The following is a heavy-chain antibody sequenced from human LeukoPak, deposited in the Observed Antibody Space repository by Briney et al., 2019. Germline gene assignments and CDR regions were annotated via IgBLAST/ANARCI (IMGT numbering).Heavy chain of an antibody. CDR3: ARDRRLWNMDI. CDR1: GLTFSSYW. V-gene: IGHV3-74*01. J-gene: IGHJ6*03. D-gene: IGHD4/OR15-4a*01. CDR2: INSDGGTT. Sequence: GGSLRLSCAASGLTFSSYWMHWVRQAPGKGLVWVSRINSDGGTTTYADSVKGRFTISRDNAMNTLYLQMNSLRAEDTAVYYCARDRRLWNMDIWGTGTTVTISS.